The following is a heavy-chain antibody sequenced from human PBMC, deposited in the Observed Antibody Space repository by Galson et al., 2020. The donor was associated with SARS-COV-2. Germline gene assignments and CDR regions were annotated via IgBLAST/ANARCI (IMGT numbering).Heavy chain of an antibody. CDR3: AGYGGVYCSSTSCYCLDNWFDP. J-gene: IGHJ5*02. Sequence: SETLSLTCTVSGGSVSSGSYYWSWIRQPPGKGLEWIGYIYYSGSTNYNPSLKSRVTISVDTSKNQFSLKLSSVTAADTAVYYCAGYGGVYCSSTSCYCLDNWFDPWGQGTLVTVSS. D-gene: IGHD2-2*01. CDR1: GGSVSSGSYY. CDR2: IYYSGST. V-gene: IGHV4-61*01.